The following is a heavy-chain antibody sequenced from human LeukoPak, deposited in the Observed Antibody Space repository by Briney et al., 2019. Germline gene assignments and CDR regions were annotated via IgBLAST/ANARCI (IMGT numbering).Heavy chain of an antibody. Sequence: GGSLRLSRAASGFAFSTYAMHWVRQAPGKGPQWMTVISNDGNTKYYADSVKGRFTISRDNSKSTLYLQINSLSAEDTAVYYCARAMVRGIPFDYWGQGTLVTVSS. D-gene: IGHD3-10*01. CDR1: GFAFSTYA. CDR2: ISNDGNTK. CDR3: ARAMVRGIPFDY. J-gene: IGHJ4*02. V-gene: IGHV3-30-3*01.